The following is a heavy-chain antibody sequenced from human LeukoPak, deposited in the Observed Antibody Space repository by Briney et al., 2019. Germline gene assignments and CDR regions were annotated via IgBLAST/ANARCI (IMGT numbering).Heavy chain of an antibody. J-gene: IGHJ6*03. CDR1: GFTFSSYE. V-gene: IGHV3-48*03. CDR2: ISSSGSTI. D-gene: IGHD1-1*01. CDR3: ARALGTNYYYYMDV. Sequence: GGSLRLSCAASGFTFSSYEMNWVRQAPGKGLEWVSYISSSGSTIYYADSVKGRFTISRDNAKNSLYLQMNSLRAEDTAVYYCARALGTNYYYYMDVWGKGTTVTISS.